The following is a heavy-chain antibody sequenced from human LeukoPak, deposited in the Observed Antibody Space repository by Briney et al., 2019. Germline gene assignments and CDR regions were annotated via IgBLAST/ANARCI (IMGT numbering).Heavy chain of an antibody. CDR2: IYPGDSDI. V-gene: IGHV5-51*01. CDR3: AKQKQEGYYYYGLDV. Sequence: GESLKISCKGSGYNFTTYSIGWVRQMPGKGLEWMGIIYPGDSDIRYSPSFQGQVTISADKSISTAHLQWSSLKASDTAMYYCAKQKQEGYYYYGLDVWGQGTTVTVSS. J-gene: IGHJ6*02. CDR1: GYNFTTYS.